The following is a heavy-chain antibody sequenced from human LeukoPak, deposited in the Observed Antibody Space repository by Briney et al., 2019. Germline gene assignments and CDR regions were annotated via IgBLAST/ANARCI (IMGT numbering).Heavy chain of an antibody. D-gene: IGHD3-10*02. Sequence: ASETLSLTCTVSGGSINSGNSHWTWTRQPPGKGLEWLGSVYDSWNNYYNPSLESRITMSVDTSKNQYSLELSSVIAADTAVYYCASYFVGNGGRGYWGQGALVTVSS. CDR2: VYDSWNN. V-gene: IGHV4-30-4*01. CDR1: GGSINSGNSH. J-gene: IGHJ4*02. CDR3: ASYFVGNGGRGY.